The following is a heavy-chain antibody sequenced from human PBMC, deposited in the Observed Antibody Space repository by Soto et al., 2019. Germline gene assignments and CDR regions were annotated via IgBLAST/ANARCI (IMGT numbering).Heavy chain of an antibody. CDR1: GYSFTSFW. CDR3: ARHGKGSGSLLDYYYSMDV. CDR2: IFPGDSDT. J-gene: IGHJ6*02. Sequence: GESLKISCKGSGYSFTSFWIGWVRQMPGKGLEWMGIIFPGDSDTRCSPSFQGQVTISADKSISTAYLQWSSLKASDTAMYYCARHGKGSGSLLDYYYSMDVWGQGTTVTVS. D-gene: IGHD3-10*01. V-gene: IGHV5-51*01.